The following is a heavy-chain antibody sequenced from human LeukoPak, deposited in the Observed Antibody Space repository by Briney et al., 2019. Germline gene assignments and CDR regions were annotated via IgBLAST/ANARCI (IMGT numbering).Heavy chain of an antibody. CDR2: IYYSGST. J-gene: IGHJ3*02. CDR1: GGSISSSSYY. V-gene: IGHV4-39*07. CDR3: ARDTSYYDSSGILYAFDI. D-gene: IGHD3-22*01. Sequence: TASETLSLTCTVSGGSISSSSYYWGWIRQPPGKGLEWIGSIYYSGSTYYNPSLKSRVTISVDTSKNQFSLKLSSVTAADTAVYYCARDTSYYDSSGILYAFDIWGQGTMVTVSS.